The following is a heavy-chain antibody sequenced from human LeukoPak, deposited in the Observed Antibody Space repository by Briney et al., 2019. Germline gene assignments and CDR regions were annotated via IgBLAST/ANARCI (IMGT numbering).Heavy chain of an antibody. CDR3: ARQTSDQLLYPTPYYYYYYMDV. D-gene: IGHD2-2*02. Sequence: GESLKISCKGSGYSFTSYWIGWVRQMPGKGLEWMGIIYPGDSDTRYSPSFQGQVTISADKSISTAYLQWSSLKASDTAMYYCARQTSDQLLYPTPYYYYYYMDVWGKGTTVTVSS. CDR1: GYSFTSYW. CDR2: IYPGDSDT. V-gene: IGHV5-51*01. J-gene: IGHJ6*03.